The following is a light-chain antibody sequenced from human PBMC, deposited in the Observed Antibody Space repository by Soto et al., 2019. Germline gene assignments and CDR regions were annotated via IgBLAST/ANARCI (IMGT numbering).Light chain of an antibody. J-gene: IGKJ1*01. CDR1: QSIGSW. Sequence: MTHSPSTLSATVLYRVAITFLASQSIGSWVAWYQQKPGKAPKVLISKASTLESGVPARFSGSGSGTEFTLTISSLQPDDVATYYCQLYTSHLWRSGQRTKADI. CDR2: KAS. CDR3: QLYTSHLWR. V-gene: IGKV1-5*03.